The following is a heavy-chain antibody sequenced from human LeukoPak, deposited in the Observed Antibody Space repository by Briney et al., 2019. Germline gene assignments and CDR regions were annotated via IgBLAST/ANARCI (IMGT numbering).Heavy chain of an antibody. CDR3: ARRDSRQPGGFDY. V-gene: IGHV1-69*05. Sequence: SVKVSCKASGGTFSSYAISWVRQAPGQGLEWMGGIIPIFGTANYAQKFQGRVTITTDESTSTAYMELSSLRSEDTAVYYCARRDSRQPGGFDYWGQGTLVTVSS. CDR2: IIPIFGTA. CDR1: GGTFSSYA. J-gene: IGHJ4*02. D-gene: IGHD1-14*01.